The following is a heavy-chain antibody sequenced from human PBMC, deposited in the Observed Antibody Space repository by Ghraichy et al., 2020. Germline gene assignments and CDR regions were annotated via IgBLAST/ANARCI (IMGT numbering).Heavy chain of an antibody. CDR2: ISSTSSHI. CDR1: GFTFSDYS. CDR3: AKAFGWNFDS. D-gene: IGHD6-19*01. V-gene: IGHV3-21*01. Sequence: GGSLRLTCAASGFTFSDYSMNWVRQAPGKGLEWVSAISSTSSHIYYPDSVRGRFTVSRDNAKNSLFLQMNSLRAKDTAVYYCAKAFGWNFDSWGQGTLVTVSS. J-gene: IGHJ4*02.